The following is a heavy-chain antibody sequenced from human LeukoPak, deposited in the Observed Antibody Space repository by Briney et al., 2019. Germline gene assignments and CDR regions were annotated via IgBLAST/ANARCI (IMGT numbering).Heavy chain of an antibody. Sequence: GGSLRLSCAASGFTFSSYWMSWVRQVPGKGPEGVANIKQDGSERYYVHSVKGRFIVSRDNAKNSLFLQLTSLRAEDTAMYYCAEGSNYGDSSFWGQGTLVTVSS. V-gene: IGHV3-7*01. D-gene: IGHD4-17*01. CDR3: AEGSNYGDSSF. J-gene: IGHJ4*02. CDR1: GFTFSSYW. CDR2: IKQDGSER.